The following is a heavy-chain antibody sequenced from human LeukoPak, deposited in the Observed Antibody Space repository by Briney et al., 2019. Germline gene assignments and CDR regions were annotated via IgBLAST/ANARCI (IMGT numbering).Heavy chain of an antibody. D-gene: IGHD3-3*01. V-gene: IGHV3-15*01. CDR3: AREGGLRFLESLHP. CDR1: GFTFSNAW. J-gene: IGHJ5*02. Sequence: GGSLRLSCAASGFTFSNAWMSWVRQAPGKGLEWVGRIKSKTDGGTTDYAAPVKGRFTISRDDSKNTLYLQMNSLRAEDAAVYYCAREGGLRFLESLHPWGQGTLVTVSS. CDR2: IKSKTDGGTT.